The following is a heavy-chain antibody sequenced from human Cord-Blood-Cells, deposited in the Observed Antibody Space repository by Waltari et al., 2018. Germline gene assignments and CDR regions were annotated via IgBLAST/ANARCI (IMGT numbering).Heavy chain of an antibody. J-gene: IGHJ5*02. CDR3: ARIVRSCSGGSCYSGDWFDP. CDR2: IWYDGSNK. V-gene: IGHV3-33*01. D-gene: IGHD2-15*01. Sequence: MHWVRQAPGKGLVWVAVIWYDGSNKYYADSVKGRFTISRDNSKNTLYLQMNSLRAEDTAVYYCARIVRSCSGGSCYSGDWFDPWGQGTLVTVSS.